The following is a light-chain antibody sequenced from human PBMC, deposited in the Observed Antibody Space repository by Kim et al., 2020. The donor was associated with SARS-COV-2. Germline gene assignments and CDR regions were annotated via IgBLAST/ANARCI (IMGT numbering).Light chain of an antibody. J-gene: IGLJ3*02. CDR2: SNN. V-gene: IGLV1-44*01. CDR3: AAWDESLSGWV. Sequence: QSVLAQPPSASGTPGQRVTISCSGSSSSIGSNTVNWYQQLPGTAPKVLIYSNNQRPSGVPDRFSGSKSGTSASLAISGLQSEDEADYYCAAWDESLSGWVFGGGTQLTVL. CDR1: SSSIGSNT.